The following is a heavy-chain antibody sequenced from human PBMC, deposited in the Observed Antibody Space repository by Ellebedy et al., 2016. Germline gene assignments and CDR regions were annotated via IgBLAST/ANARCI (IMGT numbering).Heavy chain of an antibody. Sequence: GGSLRLSXAASGFTFSSYSMNWVRQAPGKGLEWVSSISSSSSSMYYTDSVKGRFTISRDNARNSLHLQMNSLRAEDTAAYYCAREVVITTHDAFDVWGQGTMVTVSS. V-gene: IGHV3-48*04. J-gene: IGHJ3*01. D-gene: IGHD3-10*01. CDR1: GFTFSSYS. CDR2: ISSSSSSM. CDR3: AREVVITTHDAFDV.